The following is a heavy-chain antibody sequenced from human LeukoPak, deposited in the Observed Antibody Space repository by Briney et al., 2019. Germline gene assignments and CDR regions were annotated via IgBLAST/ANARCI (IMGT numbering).Heavy chain of an antibody. CDR2: IEQDGSEK. J-gene: IGHJ3*02. CDR1: GFTFTTSL. D-gene: IGHD3-22*01. CDR3: VRYYDGTGYYQSNDAFDI. Sequence: GGSLRLSCAASGFTFTTSLMSWVRQAPGKGLEWVANIEQDGSEKYYVDSVKGRFTISRDNAKNSLYLQMNSLGAEDTAVYYCVRYYDGTGYYQSNDAFDIWGQGTMVTVSS. V-gene: IGHV3-7*01.